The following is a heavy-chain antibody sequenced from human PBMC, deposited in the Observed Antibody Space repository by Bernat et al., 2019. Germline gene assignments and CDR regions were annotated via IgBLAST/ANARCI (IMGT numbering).Heavy chain of an antibody. Sequence: EVQLVETGGGLIQPGGSLRLSCAASGFTVSSNYMSWVRQAPGKGLEWVPVIYSGGSTYYADAVKGRFTISRDNSKNTLYLQMNSLRAEDTAVYYCARDPTDYDILTASMENSAYGMDVWGQGTTVTVSS. CDR2: IYSGGST. J-gene: IGHJ6*02. CDR3: ARDPTDYDILTASMENSAYGMDV. CDR1: GFTVSSNY. D-gene: IGHD3-9*01. V-gene: IGHV3-53*02.